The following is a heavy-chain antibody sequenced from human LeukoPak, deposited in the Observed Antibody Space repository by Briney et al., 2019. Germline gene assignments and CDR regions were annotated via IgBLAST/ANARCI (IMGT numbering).Heavy chain of an antibody. V-gene: IGHV4-4*07. Sequence: SETLSLTCTVSGGSISRYYWSWIRQPAGKGLEWIGRIYGSGSTTYNPSLKSRVTMSVDTSKNQFSLKLSSVTAADTAVYYRAREGGDYVFRSPARVIYWGQGTLVTVSS. CDR1: GGSISRYY. CDR2: IYGSGST. J-gene: IGHJ4*02. D-gene: IGHD2-21*02. CDR3: AREGGDYVFRSPARVIY.